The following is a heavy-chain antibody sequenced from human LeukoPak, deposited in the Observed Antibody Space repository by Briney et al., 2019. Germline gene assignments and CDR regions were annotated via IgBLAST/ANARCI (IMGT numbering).Heavy chain of an antibody. J-gene: IGHJ3*02. CDR2: LNSDGSST. V-gene: IGHV3-74*01. CDR1: GFTFSRYW. CDR3: ARDPPEWGEEWLTLGDGAFDI. D-gene: IGHD6-19*01. Sequence: GGSLRLSCAASGFTFSRYWMHWVRQVPGKGLVWVSRLNSDGSSTSYADSVKGRFTISRDNAKNSLYLQMNSLRAEDTALYYCARDPPEWGEEWLTLGDGAFDIWGQGTMVTVSS.